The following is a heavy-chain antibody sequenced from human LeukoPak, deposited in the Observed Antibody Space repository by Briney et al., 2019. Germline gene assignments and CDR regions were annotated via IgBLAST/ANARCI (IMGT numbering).Heavy chain of an antibody. CDR3: ARTDIVVVPAATGDYYYGMDV. D-gene: IGHD2-2*01. CDR2: IIPFFGIA. V-gene: IGHV1-69*04. J-gene: IGHJ6*01. Sequence: WASVKVSCKASGGTFTSYAISLVRQAPGQGLEWMGRIIPFFGIANYAQKFQGRVTITADKSTSTAYMELSSLRSEDTAVYYCARTDIVVVPAATGDYYYGMDVLGQGTTGTVSS. CDR1: GGTFTSYA.